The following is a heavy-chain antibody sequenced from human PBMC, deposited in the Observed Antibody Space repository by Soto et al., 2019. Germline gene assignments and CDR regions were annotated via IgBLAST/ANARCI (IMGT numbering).Heavy chain of an antibody. D-gene: IGHD2-15*01. J-gene: IGHJ4*02. CDR1: GFTFSSYG. V-gene: IGHV3-30*18. CDR2: ISYDGSNK. CDR3: AKNRYCSGGSCYRKGSQNVGH. Sequence: QVQLVESGGGVVQPGRSLRLSCAASGFTFSSYGMHWVRQAPGKGLEWVAVISYDGSNKYYADSVKGRFTISRDNSKNTLYLQMNSLRAEDTAVYYCAKNRYCSGGSCYRKGSQNVGHWGQGTLVTVSS.